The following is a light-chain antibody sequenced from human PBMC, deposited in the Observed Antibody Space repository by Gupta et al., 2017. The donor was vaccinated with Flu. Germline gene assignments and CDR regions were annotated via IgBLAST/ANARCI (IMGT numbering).Light chain of an antibody. J-gene: IGLJ2*01. Sequence: GGNYVYWYQQLPGTAPKLLIYNDDERPSGVPDRFSGSKSGTSASLAISGLRSEDEGDYYCAAWDDSLSVLFGGGTKVTVL. CDR3: AAWDDSLSVL. CDR1: GGNY. CDR2: NDD. V-gene: IGLV1-47*02.